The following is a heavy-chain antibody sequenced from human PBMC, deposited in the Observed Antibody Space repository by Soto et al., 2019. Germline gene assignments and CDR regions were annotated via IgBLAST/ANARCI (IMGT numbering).Heavy chain of an antibody. J-gene: IGHJ4*02. D-gene: IGHD7-27*01. CDR2: IIPIFGTA. V-gene: IGHV1-69*01. CDR1: GGTFSSYA. Sequence: QVQLVQSGAEVKKPGSSVNVSCKASGGTFSSYAISWVRQAPGQGLEWMGGIIPIFGTANYAQKFQGRATITADDSPSTDYMELSSLGSEDTAVYLCASDLTLTGLSGLGQRNTPPDLGQGTLVTFSS. CDR3: ASDLTLTGLSGLGQRNTPPD.